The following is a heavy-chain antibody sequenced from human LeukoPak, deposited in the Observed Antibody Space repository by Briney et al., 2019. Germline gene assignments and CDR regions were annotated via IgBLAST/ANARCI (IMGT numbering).Heavy chain of an antibody. CDR3: ARAGDIVALRIFYYFDY. Sequence: SQTLSLTCTVSGGSISSGDYYWSWIRQPPGKGLEWIGYIYYSGSTYYNPSLKSRVTISVDTSKNQFSLKLSSVTAADTAVYYCARAGDIVALRIFYYFDYWGQGTLVTVSS. J-gene: IGHJ4*02. D-gene: IGHD5-12*01. CDR1: GGSISSGDYY. V-gene: IGHV4-30-4*01. CDR2: IYYSGST.